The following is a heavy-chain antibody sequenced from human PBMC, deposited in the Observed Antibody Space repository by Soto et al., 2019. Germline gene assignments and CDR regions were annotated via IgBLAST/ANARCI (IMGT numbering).Heavy chain of an antibody. D-gene: IGHD6-19*01. CDR1: GDTFSRYA. CDR2: IIPISGTA. J-gene: IGHJ6*02. V-gene: IGHV1-69*13. CDR3: AKTEGIGVGATSFGADV. Sequence: GASVKVSCKASGDTFSRYAISWVRQAPGQGLEWMGGIIPISGTANNAQKFQGRVTITADESTSTAYMELSSLRSEDTAVYYCAKTEGIGVGATSFGADVWGQGTTVTVSS.